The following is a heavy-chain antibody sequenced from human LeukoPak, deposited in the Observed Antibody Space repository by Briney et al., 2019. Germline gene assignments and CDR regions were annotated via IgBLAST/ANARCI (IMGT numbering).Heavy chain of an antibody. D-gene: IGHD3-22*01. CDR3: ARVPRYYDSSGYWGD. CDR2: INPNSGGT. Sequence: ASVKVSCSSSGYILTNYGIYWVRQAPGQGLEWMGWINPNSGGTNYAQKFQGRVTMTRDTSISTAYMELSRLRSDDTAVYYCARVPRYYDSSGYWGDWGQGTLVTVSS. J-gene: IGHJ4*02. V-gene: IGHV1-2*02. CDR1: GYILTNYG.